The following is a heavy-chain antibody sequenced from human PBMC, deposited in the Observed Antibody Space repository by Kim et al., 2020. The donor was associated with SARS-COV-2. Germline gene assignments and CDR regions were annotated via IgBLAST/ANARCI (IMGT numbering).Heavy chain of an antibody. V-gene: IGHV3-23*01. CDR1: GFSFSNHP. Sequence: GGSLRLSCAASGFSFSNHPMSWVHQTPGKGLEWVSAISGSGATTYYAESVKGRFTISIDNSKNTVNMQMRSLRADDTAVYYCASEVGPTWAYWGQGTLVTVSS. J-gene: IGHJ4*02. CDR3: ASEVGPTWAY. D-gene: IGHD7-27*01. CDR2: ISGSGATT.